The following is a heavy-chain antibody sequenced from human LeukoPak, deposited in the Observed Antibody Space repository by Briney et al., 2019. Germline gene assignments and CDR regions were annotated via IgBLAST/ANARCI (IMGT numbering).Heavy chain of an antibody. J-gene: IGHJ4*02. Sequence: GGSLRLSRAASGFNFSSYAMSWVRQAPGKGLEWVSVISGSGGSTYSADSVKGRFTIYRDNSKNTLYLQMNSLRAEDTAVYFCAKSQDGGRLFHFDYWGQGTLVTVSS. V-gene: IGHV3-23*01. CDR1: GFNFSSYA. CDR3: AKSQDGGRLFHFDY. CDR2: ISGSGGST. D-gene: IGHD1-26*01.